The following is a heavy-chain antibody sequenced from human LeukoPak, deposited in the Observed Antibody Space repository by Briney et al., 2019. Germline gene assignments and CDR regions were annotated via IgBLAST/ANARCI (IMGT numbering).Heavy chain of an antibody. J-gene: IGHJ6*03. CDR1: GYTFTSYD. CDR2: MNPNSGNT. D-gene: IGHD5-12*01. CDR3: ARGRSGYDMSYIRYYYYYYYYMDV. V-gene: IGHV1-8*01. Sequence: GASVKVSCKASGYTFTSYDINWVRQATGQGLEWMGWMNPNSGNTGYAQKFQGRVTMTRNTSISTAYMELSSLRSEDTAVYYCARGRSGYDMSYIRYYYYYYYYMDVWGKGTTVTISS.